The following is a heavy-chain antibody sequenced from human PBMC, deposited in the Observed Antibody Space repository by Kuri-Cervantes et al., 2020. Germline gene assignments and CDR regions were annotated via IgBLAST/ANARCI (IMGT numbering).Heavy chain of an antibody. Sequence: GGSLRLSCKGSGYSFNTYWIGWVRQMPGKGLEWMGIIYPGDSDTRYSPSFQGQVTISADKSISTAYLQWSSLKASDTAMYYCARQNTAMGYYYYYMDVWGKGTTVTVSS. CDR2: IYPGDSDT. CDR1: GYSFNTYW. CDR3: ARQNTAMGYYYYYMDV. J-gene: IGHJ6*03. D-gene: IGHD5-18*01. V-gene: IGHV5-51*01.